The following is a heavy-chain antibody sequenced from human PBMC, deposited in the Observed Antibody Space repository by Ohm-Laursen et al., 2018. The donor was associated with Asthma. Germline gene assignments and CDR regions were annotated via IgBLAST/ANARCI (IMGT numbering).Heavy chain of an antibody. J-gene: IGHJ4*02. Sequence: SLRLSCAASGFTFSSYAMHWVRQAPGKGLEWVAVISYDGSNKYYADSVKGRFTISRDNAKNSLYLQMNSLRAEDTAVYYCARDGYSGYLDYWGQGTLVTVSS. V-gene: IGHV3-30-3*01. CDR2: ISYDGSNK. CDR1: GFTFSSYA. CDR3: ARDGYSGYLDY. D-gene: IGHD5-12*01.